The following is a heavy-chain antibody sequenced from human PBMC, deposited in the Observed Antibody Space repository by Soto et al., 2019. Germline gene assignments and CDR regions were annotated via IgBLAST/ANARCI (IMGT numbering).Heavy chain of an antibody. CDR3: ANYDCSGGSCYSYYYGMDV. Sequence: PGGSLRLSCAASGFTFSSYAMHWVRQAPGKGLEWVAVISYDGSNKYYADSVKGRFTISRDNSKNTLYLQMNSLRAEDTAVYYCANYDCSGGSCYSYYYGMDVWGQGTTVTVSS. CDR1: GFTFSSYA. D-gene: IGHD2-15*01. J-gene: IGHJ6*02. V-gene: IGHV3-30-3*01. CDR2: ISYDGSNK.